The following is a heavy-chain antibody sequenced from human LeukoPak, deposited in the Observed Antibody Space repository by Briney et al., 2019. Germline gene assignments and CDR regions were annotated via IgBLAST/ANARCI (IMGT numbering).Heavy chain of an antibody. J-gene: IGHJ6*03. Sequence: SETLSLTCTVSGGSISSYYWSWIRQPPGKGLEWIGYIYYSGSTNYNPSLKSRVTISVDTSKNQFSLKLSSVTAADMAVYYCARVDYYYYMDVWGKGTTVTVSS. CDR2: IYYSGST. CDR3: ARVDYYYYMDV. CDR1: GGSISSYY. V-gene: IGHV4-59*01.